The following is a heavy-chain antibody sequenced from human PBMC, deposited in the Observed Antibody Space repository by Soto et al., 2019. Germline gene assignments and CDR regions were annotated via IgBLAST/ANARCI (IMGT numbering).Heavy chain of an antibody. J-gene: IGHJ4*02. CDR1: GDSVSSNSAA. V-gene: IGHV6-1*01. CDR3: SRDISIGTVTMSYFAY. Sequence: PSQTLSLTCAISGDSVSSNSAAWNWIRQSPSRGLEWPGRTYYRSKWYNDYAVSVKSRITINPDTSKNQFSLQLNSVTPEDTAVYYCSRDISIGTVTMSYFAYSGQGTLVTVSS. CDR2: TYYRSKWYN. D-gene: IGHD4-17*01.